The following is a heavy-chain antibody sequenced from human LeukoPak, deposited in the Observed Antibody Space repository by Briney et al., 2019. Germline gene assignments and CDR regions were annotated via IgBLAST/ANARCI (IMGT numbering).Heavy chain of an antibody. CDR1: GFTFSSYD. CDR2: IRYDGSHK. CDR3: AKDLA. V-gene: IGHV3-30*02. J-gene: IGHJ5*02. Sequence: GGSLRLSCATSGFTFSSYDMYWVRQAPGKGLEWVAFIRYDGSHKYYADSVKGRFTISRDNSKNTLYQQMNSLRADDTALCYCAKDLAWGQGTLVTVSS.